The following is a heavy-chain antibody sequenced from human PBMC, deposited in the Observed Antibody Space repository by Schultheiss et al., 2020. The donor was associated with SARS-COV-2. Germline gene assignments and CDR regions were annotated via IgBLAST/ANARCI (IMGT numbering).Heavy chain of an antibody. CDR3: ARDPRTYYDFWSGYYRPDYFDY. V-gene: IGHV4-34*01. Sequence: GSLRLSCAVYGGSFSGYYWSWIRQPPGKGLEWIGEINHSGSTNYNPSLKSRVTISVDKSKNQFSLKLSSVTAADTAVYYCARDPRTYYDFWSGYYRPDYFDYWGQGTLVTVSS. J-gene: IGHJ4*02. D-gene: IGHD3-3*01. CDR2: INHSGST. CDR1: GGSFSGYY.